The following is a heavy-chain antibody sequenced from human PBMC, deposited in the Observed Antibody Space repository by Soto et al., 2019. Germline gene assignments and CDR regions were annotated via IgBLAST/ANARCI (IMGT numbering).Heavy chain of an antibody. D-gene: IGHD3-9*01. CDR3: AKGGYDILTGYSYYHYGMDV. Sequence: PGGSLRLSCAASGFTFSSYAMSWVRQAPGKGLEWVSAISGSGGSTYYADSVKGRFTISRDNSKNTLYLQMNSLRAEDTAVYYCAKGGYDILTGYSYYHYGMDVWGQGTTVTVS. CDR2: ISGSGGST. V-gene: IGHV3-23*01. J-gene: IGHJ6*02. CDR1: GFTFSSYA.